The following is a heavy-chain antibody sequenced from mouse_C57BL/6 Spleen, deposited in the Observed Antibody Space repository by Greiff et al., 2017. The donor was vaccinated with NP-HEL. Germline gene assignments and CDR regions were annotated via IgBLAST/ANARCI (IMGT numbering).Heavy chain of an antibody. D-gene: IGHD1-1*01. CDR2: IRLKSDNYAT. J-gene: IGHJ1*03. CDR1: GFTFSNYW. V-gene: IGHV6-3*01. Sequence: EVKVEESGGGLVQPGGSMKLSCVASGFTFSNYWMNWVRQSPEKGLEWVAQIRLKSDNYATHYAESVKGRFTISRDDSKSSVYLQMNNLRAEDTGIYYCTRGTTVPWYFDVWGTGTTVTVSS. CDR3: TRGTTVPWYFDV.